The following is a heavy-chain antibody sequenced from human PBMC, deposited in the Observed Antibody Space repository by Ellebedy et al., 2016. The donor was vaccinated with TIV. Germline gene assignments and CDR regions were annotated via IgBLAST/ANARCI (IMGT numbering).Heavy chain of an antibody. CDR2: VYHSGST. Sequence: SETLSLTCTVSGGSINSYYWTWIRQPPGKGLEWIGYVYHSGSTNYNPSLNSRVNIFVDASKSQISLTLRSVTAADTAVYYCAREIYDILTGYSNGMDVWGQGTTVTVSS. D-gene: IGHD3-9*01. V-gene: IGHV4-59*01. J-gene: IGHJ6*02. CDR3: AREIYDILTGYSNGMDV. CDR1: GGSINSYY.